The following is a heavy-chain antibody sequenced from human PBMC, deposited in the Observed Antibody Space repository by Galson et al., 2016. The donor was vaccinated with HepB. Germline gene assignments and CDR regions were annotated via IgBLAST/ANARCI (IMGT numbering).Heavy chain of an antibody. CDR2: INTSSGNT. CDR1: GYTFTNYY. J-gene: IGHJ4*02. CDR3: ARAYGSGRDY. V-gene: IGHV1-46*01. Sequence: SVKVSCKASGYTFTNYYIHWVRQAPGQGLEWMGIINTSSGNTNYAQKFQGRVTMTRDTSTSTVHMELNSLGSEDTALYFCARAYGSGRDYWGQGTLVTVSS. D-gene: IGHD3-10*01.